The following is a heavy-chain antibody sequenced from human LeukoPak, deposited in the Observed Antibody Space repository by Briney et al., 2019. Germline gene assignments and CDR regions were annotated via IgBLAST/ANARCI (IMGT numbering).Heavy chain of an antibody. CDR2: ISSSGGTT. CDR3: AKDRHAPGRYCSSTICFPFDP. CDR1: GFTFSSYE. D-gene: IGHD2-2*01. Sequence: GGSLRLSCAASGFTFSSYEMNWVRQAPGKGLEWVSYISSSGGTTHYADSVKGRFTISRDNSKNTLYLRMNSLRAEDTAVYYCAKDRHAPGRYCSSTICFPFDPWGQGTLVTVSS. V-gene: IGHV3-23*01. J-gene: IGHJ5*02.